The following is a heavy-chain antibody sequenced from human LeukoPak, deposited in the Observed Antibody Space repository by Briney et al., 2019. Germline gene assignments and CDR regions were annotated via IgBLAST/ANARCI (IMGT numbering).Heavy chain of an antibody. D-gene: IGHD3-9*01. CDR3: ARSPELVSTGYWFDY. V-gene: IGHV4-38-2*02. CDR2: ISHSGRT. Sequence: SETLSLTCSVSGYSISSGSYWGWIRQSPGKGLEWIGSISHSGRTSYNPSLRSRVTITVHTTKNQLSLNGMCVVAADTAVWYCARSPELVSTGYWFDYWGQGTLVTVSS. J-gene: IGHJ4*02. CDR1: GYSISSGSY.